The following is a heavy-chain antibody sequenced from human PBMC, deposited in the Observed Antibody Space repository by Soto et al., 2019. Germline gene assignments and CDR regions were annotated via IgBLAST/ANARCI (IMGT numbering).Heavy chain of an antibody. Sequence: PSETLSLTCTVSGGSISSSSYYWGWIRQPPGKGLEWIGSIYYSGSTYYNPSLKSRVTISVDTSKNQFSLKLSSVTAADTAVYYCARQSQPDNYYGMDVWGQGTTVTVSS. CDR3: ARQSQPDNYYGMDV. V-gene: IGHV4-39*01. J-gene: IGHJ6*02. CDR2: IYYSGST. CDR1: GGSISSSSYY.